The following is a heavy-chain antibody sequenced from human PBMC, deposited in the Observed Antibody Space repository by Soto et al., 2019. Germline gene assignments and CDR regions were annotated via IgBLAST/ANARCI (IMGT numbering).Heavy chain of an antibody. Sequence: GESLKISCAASGFTFSSYAMSWVRQAPGKGLEWVSAISGSGGSTYYADSVKGRFTISRDNSKNTLYLQMNSLRAEDTAVYYCAKPIAAAGTVWLFDYWGQGTLVTVSS. CDR3: AKPIAAAGTVWLFDY. V-gene: IGHV3-23*01. J-gene: IGHJ4*02. CDR2: ISGSGGST. CDR1: GFTFSSYA. D-gene: IGHD6-13*01.